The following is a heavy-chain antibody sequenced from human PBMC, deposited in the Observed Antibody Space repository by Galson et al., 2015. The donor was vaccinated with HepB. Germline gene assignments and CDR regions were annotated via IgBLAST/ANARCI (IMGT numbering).Heavy chain of an antibody. D-gene: IGHD1-26*01. CDR2: IKQDGSEK. CDR1: GFTFSSYW. CDR3: ARDGPGGGGSDYLDY. J-gene: IGHJ4*02. V-gene: IGHV3-7*01. Sequence: SLRLSCAASGFTFSSYWMSWVRQAPGKGLEWVANIKQDGSEKYYVDSVKGRFTISRDNAKNSLYLQMNSLRAEDTAVYYCARDGPGGGGSDYLDYWGQGTLVTVSS.